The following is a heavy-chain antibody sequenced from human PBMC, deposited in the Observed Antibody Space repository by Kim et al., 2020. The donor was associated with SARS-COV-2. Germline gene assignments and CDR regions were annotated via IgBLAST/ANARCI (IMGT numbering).Heavy chain of an antibody. D-gene: IGHD2-2*02. V-gene: IGHV4-39*01. CDR1: GGSISSSSYY. Sequence: SETLSLTCTVSGGSISSSSYYWGWIRQPPGKGLEWIGSIYYSGSTYYNPSLKSRVTISVDTSKNQFSLKLSSVTAADTAVYYCARLRIIVVVPAAIDYWGQGTLVTVSS. CDR3: ARLRIIVVVPAAIDY. CDR2: IYYSGST. J-gene: IGHJ4*02.